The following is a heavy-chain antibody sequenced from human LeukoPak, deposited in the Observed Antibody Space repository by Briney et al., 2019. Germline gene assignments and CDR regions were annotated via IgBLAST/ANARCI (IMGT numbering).Heavy chain of an antibody. J-gene: IGHJ4*02. CDR3: ARGRIMITFGGVVTYYFDY. D-gene: IGHD3-16*01. V-gene: IGHV4-59*12. CDR2: IHYSGST. CDR1: GGSIRSSY. Sequence: SETLSLTCTVSGGSIRSSYWSWIRQPPGKGLEWIGHIHYSGSTNYNPSLKSRVTMSVDTSKNQFSLKLSSVTAADTAVYYCARGRIMITFGGVVTYYFDYWGQGTLVTVSS.